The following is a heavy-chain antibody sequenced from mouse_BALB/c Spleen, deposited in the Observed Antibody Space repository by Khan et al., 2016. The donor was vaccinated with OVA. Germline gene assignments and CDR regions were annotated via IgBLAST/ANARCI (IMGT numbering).Heavy chain of an antibody. CDR1: GFSLTNYG. Sequence: VQLVESGPGLVAPSQSLSITCTVSGFSLTNYGVNWVRQPPGKGLEWLGVIWGDGSTNYHSAHKSRLIISKDNSKSQVFLKLNSLQTDDTATYYCAKFTPHFYSMDYWGQGTSVTVSS. D-gene: IGHD1-1*01. V-gene: IGHV2-3*01. CDR2: IWGDGST. J-gene: IGHJ4*01. CDR3: AKFTPHFYSMDY.